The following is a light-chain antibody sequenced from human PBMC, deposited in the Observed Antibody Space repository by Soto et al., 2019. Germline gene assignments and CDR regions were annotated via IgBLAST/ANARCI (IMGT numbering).Light chain of an antibody. CDR3: QQRTNWPIT. Sequence: EIVLTQSPATLSLSPGERATLSCRASESIRTYLAWYQQKPGQAPRLLIYDASNRATGVPARFSGSGSGTDFTLTIDSLDPEDFAAYYCQQRTNWPITFGQVTRLETK. CDR2: DAS. CDR1: ESIRTY. V-gene: IGKV3-11*01. J-gene: IGKJ5*01.